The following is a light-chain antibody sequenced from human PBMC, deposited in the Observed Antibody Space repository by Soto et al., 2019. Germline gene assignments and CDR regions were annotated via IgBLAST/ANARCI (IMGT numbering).Light chain of an antibody. Sequence: DVDMTQSPLSLPVTLGQPASISCRSCQSLVYSDGNTYLNWFHQRPGQSPRRLIYEVSNRESGVPDRFSGSGSGTDFTLKISRGEAEDVGVYYCMQGTQWRWTFGQGTKGEIK. J-gene: IGKJ1*01. V-gene: IGKV2-30*01. CDR1: QSLVYSDGNTY. CDR2: EVS. CDR3: MQGTQWRWT.